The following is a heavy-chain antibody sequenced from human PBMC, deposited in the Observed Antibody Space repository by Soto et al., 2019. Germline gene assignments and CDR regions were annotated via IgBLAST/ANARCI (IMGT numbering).Heavy chain of an antibody. Sequence: GGSRRLSCSASGFTFSSYAMHWVRQAPGKGLEYVSAISSNGGSTYYADSVKGRFTISRDNSKNTLYLQMSSLRAEDTAVYYCVKGQRTRITIFGVATNWFDPWGQGTLVTVSS. CDR2: ISSNGGST. J-gene: IGHJ5*02. CDR1: GFTFSSYA. V-gene: IGHV3-64D*06. CDR3: VKGQRTRITIFGVATNWFDP. D-gene: IGHD3-3*01.